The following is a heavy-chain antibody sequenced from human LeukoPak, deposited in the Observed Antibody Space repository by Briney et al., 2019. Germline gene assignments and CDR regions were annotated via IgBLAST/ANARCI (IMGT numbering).Heavy chain of an antibody. V-gene: IGHV1-69*04. CDR3: AKSANKFIP. D-gene: IGHD2-15*01. CDR1: GGTFTDFA. Sequence: ASVTVSCKGSGGTFTDFAISWLRQAPAQGLEWMGRIVTILDIANDAQKFQGRVTITADKATSTAYMELSSLRSEYTAVYYCAKSANKFIPWGQGTLVADSS. CDR2: IVTILDIA. J-gene: IGHJ5*02.